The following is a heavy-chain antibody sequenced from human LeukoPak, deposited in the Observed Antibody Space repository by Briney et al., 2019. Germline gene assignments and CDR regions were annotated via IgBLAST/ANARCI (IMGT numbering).Heavy chain of an antibody. CDR3: ARVSFIFRGSGGSCHHYFDY. CDR2: IIPILGIA. CDR1: GGTFSSYA. D-gene: IGHD2-15*01. V-gene: IGHV1-69*04. Sequence: SVKVSCKASGGTFSSYAISWVRQAPGQGLEWMGRIIPILGIANYAQKFQGRVTITADKSTSTAYMELSSLRSEDTAVYYCARVSFIFRGSGGSCHHYFDYWGQGTLVTVSS. J-gene: IGHJ4*02.